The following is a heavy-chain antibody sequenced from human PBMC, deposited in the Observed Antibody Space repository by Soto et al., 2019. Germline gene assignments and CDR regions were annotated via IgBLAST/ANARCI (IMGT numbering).Heavy chain of an antibody. CDR3: ERGRASGSYYLLDY. V-gene: IGHV1-8*01. D-gene: IGHD3-10*01. Sequence: SVKVSCKTSADTFTTHNINSVRLCLGHGLEWMGWINPNSGNIGYAKRFQGRVTMTRDTAIRTAYMEVSSLRSDDTAVYYCERGRASGSYYLLDYWGQGTLLTDSS. J-gene: IGHJ4*02. CDR1: ADTFTTHN. CDR2: INPNSGNI.